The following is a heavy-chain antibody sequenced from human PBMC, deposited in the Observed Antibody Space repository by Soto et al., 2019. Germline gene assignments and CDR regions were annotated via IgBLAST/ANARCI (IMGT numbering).Heavy chain of an antibody. J-gene: IGHJ6*02. D-gene: IGHD6-19*01. CDR3: ASSGWSEDFYYYYGMDV. Sequence: PSETLSPTCTVSGDSVTRSNWWSWVRQSPGKGLERIGEIYHSGNTKYNPSLKSRVTISVDKSKNQFSLHLTSVTAADTAVYYCASSGWSEDFYYYYGMDVWGQGTTVTVSS. V-gene: IGHV4-4*02. CDR2: IYHSGNT. CDR1: GDSVTRSNW.